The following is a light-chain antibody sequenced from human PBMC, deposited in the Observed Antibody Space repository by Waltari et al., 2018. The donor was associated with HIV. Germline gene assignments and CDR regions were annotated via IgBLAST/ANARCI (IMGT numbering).Light chain of an antibody. CDR2: EVS. CDR1: SSDVGAYNY. CDR3: SSYTSTTTLL. Sequence: QFALPQPASVSGSPGQSITSSCTGTSSDVGAYNYVSWYQQHPGKAPKVMIYEVSNRPSGVSSRFSGSKSGNTASLTISGLQPEDEAHYYCSSYTSTTTLLFGGGTKLSVL. J-gene: IGLJ2*01. V-gene: IGLV2-14*01.